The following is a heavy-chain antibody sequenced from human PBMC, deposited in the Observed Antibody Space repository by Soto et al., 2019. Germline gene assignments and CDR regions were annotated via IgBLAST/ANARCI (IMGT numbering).Heavy chain of an antibody. CDR1: GFIFSSYT. D-gene: IGHD6-13*01. V-gene: IGHV3-30-3*01. CDR3: ARGSSSWNYYYYYGMDV. J-gene: IGHJ6*02. Sequence: QPGGSLRLSCAASGFIFSSYTMHWVRQAPGKGLEWVAVISYDGSNKYYADSVKGRFTISRDNSKNTLYLQMNSLRAEDTAVYYCARGSSSWNYYYYYGMDVWGQGTTVTVSS. CDR2: ISYDGSNK.